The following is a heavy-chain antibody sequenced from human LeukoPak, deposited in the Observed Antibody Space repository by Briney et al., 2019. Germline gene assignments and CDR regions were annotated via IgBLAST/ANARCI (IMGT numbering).Heavy chain of an antibody. CDR3: ARFIRYCSSTSCQTEYYYYYGMDV. CDR2: ISSISSYI. J-gene: IGHJ6*02. V-gene: IGHV3-21*01. Sequence: GGSLRLSCAASGFTFSSYSTNWVRQAPGKGLEWVSSISSISSYIYYADSVKGRFTISRDNAKNSLYLQMNSLRAEDTAVYYCARFIRYCSSTSCQTEYYYYYGMDVWGQGTTVTVSS. D-gene: IGHD2-2*01. CDR1: GFTFSSYS.